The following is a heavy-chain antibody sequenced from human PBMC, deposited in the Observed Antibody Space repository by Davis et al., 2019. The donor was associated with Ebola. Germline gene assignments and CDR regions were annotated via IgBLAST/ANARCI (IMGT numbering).Heavy chain of an antibody. CDR1: DGSISSSVYY. J-gene: IGHJ4*02. Sequence: SETLSLTCSVSDGSISSSVYYWGWIRQPPGKGLEWIGSIYYSGSNYYNPSLKSRVTISVDTSKNQFSLKLSSVTAADTAVYYCARTVDIVATQFDYWGQGTLVTVSS. D-gene: IGHD5-12*01. CDR2: IYYSGSN. CDR3: ARTVDIVATQFDY. V-gene: IGHV4-39*07.